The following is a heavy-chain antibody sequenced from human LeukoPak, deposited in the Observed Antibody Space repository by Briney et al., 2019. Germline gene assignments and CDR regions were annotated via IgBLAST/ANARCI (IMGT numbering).Heavy chain of an antibody. CDR3: AIATEKRIAGNHNYYNYGMDV. D-gene: IGHD6-13*01. J-gene: IGHJ6*02. V-gene: IGHV3-7*01. CDR2: IKQDGSEK. CDR1: GFTFSSYW. Sequence: PGGSLRLSCAASGFTFSSYWMSWVRQAPGKGLEWVANIKQDGSEKYYVDSVKGRFTISRDNAKNSLYLQLNSLRAEDTAVYYCAIATEKRIAGNHNYYNYGMDVWGQGTTVTVSS.